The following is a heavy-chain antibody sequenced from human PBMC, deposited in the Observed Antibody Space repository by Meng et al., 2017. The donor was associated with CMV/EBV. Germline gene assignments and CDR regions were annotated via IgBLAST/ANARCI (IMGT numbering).Heavy chain of an antibody. J-gene: IGHJ5*02. V-gene: IGHV4-34*01. CDR2: INHSGST. D-gene: IGHD1-26*01. CDR1: GGSFSGYY. Sequence: QVPLQQWGAGLLKPSETLSLTCAVYGGSFSGYYWSWIRQPPGKGLEWIGEINHSGSTNYNPSLKSRVTISVDTSKNQFSLKLSSVTAADTAVYYCARGVGGWFDPWGQGTLVTVFS. CDR3: ARGVGGWFDP.